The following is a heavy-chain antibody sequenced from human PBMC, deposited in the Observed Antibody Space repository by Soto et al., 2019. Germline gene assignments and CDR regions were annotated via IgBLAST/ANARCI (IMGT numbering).Heavy chain of an antibody. CDR1: GFTFSSSA. Sequence: SVKVSCKASGFTFSSSALQWVRQARGQRLEWIGWIVVGTGNTNYAQKFQERVTITRDMSTSTAYMELNSLRSDDTAVYYCEARGSGDYYMDVWGKGTRVTVCS. V-gene: IGHV1-58*01. J-gene: IGHJ6*03. CDR2: IVVGTGNT. D-gene: IGHD2-15*01. CDR3: EARGSGDYYMDV.